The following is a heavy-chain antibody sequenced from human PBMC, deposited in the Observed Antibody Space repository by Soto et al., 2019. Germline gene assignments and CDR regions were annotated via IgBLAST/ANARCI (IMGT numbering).Heavy chain of an antibody. CDR1: GFTFSNYA. V-gene: IGHV3-30*18. Sequence: GGSLRLSCAASGFTFSNYAMHWVRQAPGKGLEWVALTSYDGNNEYYTDSVKGRFTISRDNSKNTLFLQMNSPRPEDTAVYYCAKGALRYSSPNFDYWGQGTLVTVS. CDR3: AKGALRYSSPNFDY. D-gene: IGHD6-13*01. CDR2: TSYDGNNE. J-gene: IGHJ4*02.